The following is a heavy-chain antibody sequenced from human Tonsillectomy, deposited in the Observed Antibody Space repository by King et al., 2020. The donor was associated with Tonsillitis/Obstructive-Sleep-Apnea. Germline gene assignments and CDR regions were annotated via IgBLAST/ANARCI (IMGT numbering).Heavy chain of an antibody. CDR2: ISSSGSYI. CDR3: ARDPTVVVVAATPYFDY. D-gene: IGHD2-15*01. J-gene: IGHJ4*02. CDR1: GFTFSSYS. V-gene: IGHV3-21*01. Sequence: VQLVESGGGLVKPGGSLRLSCAASGFTFSSYSMNWVRQAPGKGLEWVSSISSSGSYIHYADSVKGRFTISRDNAKNSLYLQMNSLRADDTAVYYCARDPTVVVVAATPYFDYWGPGTLVTVSS.